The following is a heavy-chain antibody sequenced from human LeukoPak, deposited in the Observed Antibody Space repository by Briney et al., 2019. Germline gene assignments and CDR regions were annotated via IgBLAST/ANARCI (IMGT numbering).Heavy chain of an antibody. CDR3: VNGIGITVAGTATSR. CDR1: GFTFRTSS. CDR2: ISNNGDNT. J-gene: IGHJ4*02. D-gene: IGHD6-19*01. V-gene: IGHV3-64D*06. Sequence: GGSLRLSCSVSGFTFRTSSMHWVRQAPGKGLEYVSAISNNGDNTYHADSVKGRFTVSRDNSKNTLYLQMSSLRPEDTAIYYCVNGIGITVAGTATSRWGQGTLVTVSS.